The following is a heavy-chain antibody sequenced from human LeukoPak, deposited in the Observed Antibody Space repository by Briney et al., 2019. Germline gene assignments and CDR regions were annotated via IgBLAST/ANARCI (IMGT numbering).Heavy chain of an antibody. Sequence: PGRSLRLSCAASGFSFNYYAMHWVRQAPGKGLEWVALISDDGSKKYYADSMKGRFTISRDNSKKSLYLQMRSLRAEDTAVYYCAKDLRGGYRYQPDYWGQGTLVTVSS. J-gene: IGHJ4*02. CDR1: GFSFNYYA. CDR2: ISDDGSKK. CDR3: AKDLRGGYRYQPDY. D-gene: IGHD5-12*01. V-gene: IGHV3-30*18.